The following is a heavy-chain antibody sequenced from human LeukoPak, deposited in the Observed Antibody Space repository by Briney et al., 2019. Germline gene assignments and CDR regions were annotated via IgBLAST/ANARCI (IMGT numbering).Heavy chain of an antibody. CDR2: ISWDGGST. V-gene: IGHV3-43*01. CDR3: VKALGYCSGGSCYFDY. J-gene: IGHJ4*02. CDR1: GFTFDDYT. Sequence: PGGSLRLSCAASGFTFDDYTMHWVRQGPGKGLEWVSLISWDGGSTYYADSVKGRFTISRDNSKNSLYLQMNSPRTEDTALYYCVKALGYCSGGSCYFDYWGQGTLVTVSS. D-gene: IGHD2-15*01.